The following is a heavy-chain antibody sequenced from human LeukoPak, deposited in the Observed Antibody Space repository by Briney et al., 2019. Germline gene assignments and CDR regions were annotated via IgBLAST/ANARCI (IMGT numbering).Heavy chain of an antibody. CDR3: ARGDDSSGYYFPTYYYYMAV. J-gene: IGHJ6*03. V-gene: IGHV3-21*01. D-gene: IGHD3-22*01. Sequence: TGGSLRLSCAASGFTFSSYSMNWVRQAPGKGLEWVSSISSSSSYIYYADSVKGRFTISRDNAKNSLYLQMNRLRAQDTAVYYSARGDDSSGYYFPTYYYYMAVWGKGTTVTVSS. CDR1: GFTFSSYS. CDR2: ISSSSSYI.